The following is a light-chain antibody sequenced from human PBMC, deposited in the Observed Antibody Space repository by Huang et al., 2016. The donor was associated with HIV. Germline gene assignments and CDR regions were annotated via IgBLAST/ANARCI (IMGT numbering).Light chain of an antibody. V-gene: IGKV3-20*01. CDR1: QSVSSYY. CDR3: QHYGSSPWT. J-gene: IGKJ1*01. Sequence: VLTQSPGTLSLSPGERATLSCRASQSVSSYYLAWYQQTLGLAPLLLISVTSNRATGIPDRFSGSGSGTDFTLTINNLEPEDSAVYYCQHYGSSPWTFGQGTKVEI. CDR2: VTS.